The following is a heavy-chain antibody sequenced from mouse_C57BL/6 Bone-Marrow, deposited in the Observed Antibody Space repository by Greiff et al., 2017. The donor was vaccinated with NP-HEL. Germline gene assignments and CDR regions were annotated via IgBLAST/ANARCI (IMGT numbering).Heavy chain of an antibody. V-gene: IGHV14-2*01. Sequence: EVHLVESGAELVKPGASVKLSCTASGFNIKDYYMPWVKQRTEQGLEWIGRIDPEDGETKYAPKFQGKATITADTPSNTAYLQLSSLTSEDTAVYYCASQFAYWGQGTLVTVSA. CDR2: IDPEDGET. CDR3: ASQFAY. CDR1: GFNIKDYY. J-gene: IGHJ3*01.